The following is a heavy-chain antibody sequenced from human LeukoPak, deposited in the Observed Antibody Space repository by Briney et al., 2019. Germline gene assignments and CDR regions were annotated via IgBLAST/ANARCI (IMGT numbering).Heavy chain of an antibody. V-gene: IGHV4-31*03. CDR1: GGSISSGGEY. CDR2: VYYSGST. Sequence: SETLSLTCTVSGGSISSGGEYWSWIRQHPGKGLEWIGYVYYSGSTYYNPSLKSRVTISVDTSENQFSLKLSSVTAADTVVYYCAREKTAYYYDSSGFSEGSFDIWGQGTMVTVSS. CDR3: AREKTAYYYDSSGFSEGSFDI. J-gene: IGHJ3*02. D-gene: IGHD3-22*01.